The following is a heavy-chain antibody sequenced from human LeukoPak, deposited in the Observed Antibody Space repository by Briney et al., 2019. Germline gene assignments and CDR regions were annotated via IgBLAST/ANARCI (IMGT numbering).Heavy chain of an antibody. V-gene: IGHV3-33*01. D-gene: IGHD2-8*01. J-gene: IGHJ6*04. CDR3: ARGMAGLYGMDV. CDR1: GFTFSSYG. CDR2: IWYDGSNK. Sequence: PGRSLRLSCAASGFTFSSYGMHWVRQAPGKGLEWVAVIWYDGSNKYYADSVEGRFTISRDNSKNTLYLQMNSLGAEDTAVYYCARGMAGLYGMDVWGKGTTVTVSS.